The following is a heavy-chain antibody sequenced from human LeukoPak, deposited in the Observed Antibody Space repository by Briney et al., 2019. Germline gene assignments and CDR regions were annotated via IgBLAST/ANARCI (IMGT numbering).Heavy chain of an antibody. Sequence: GASVKVSCKASGYTFTSYDINWVRQATGQGLEWMGWMNPNSGNTGYAQKFQGRVTITRNTSISTAYMELSSLRSEDTAVYYCARESRTVGATNDCWGQGTLVTVSS. V-gene: IGHV1-8*03. D-gene: IGHD1-26*01. J-gene: IGHJ4*02. CDR3: ARESRTVGATNDC. CDR2: MNPNSGNT. CDR1: GYTFTSYD.